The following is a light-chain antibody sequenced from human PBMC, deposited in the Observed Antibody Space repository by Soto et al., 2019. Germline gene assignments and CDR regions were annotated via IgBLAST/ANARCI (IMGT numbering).Light chain of an antibody. V-gene: IGLV2-14*01. Sequence: QSVLTQPASVSGSPGQSITISCTGTSSDVGGYNYVSWYQQHPGKAPKLMIYDVSNRPSGVSNRFSGSKSGNTASLTISGLQAEDEADYCCSSYTSSFYVFGTGTKVTVL. CDR3: SSYTSSFYV. J-gene: IGLJ1*01. CDR1: SSDVGGYNY. CDR2: DVS.